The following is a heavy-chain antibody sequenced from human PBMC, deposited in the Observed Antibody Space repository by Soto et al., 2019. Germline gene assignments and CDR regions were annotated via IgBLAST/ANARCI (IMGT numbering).Heavy chain of an antibody. V-gene: IGHV3-33*01. Sequence: GGSLRLSCAASGFTFSSYGMHWVRQAPGKGLEWVAVIWYDGSNKYYADSVKGRFTISRDNSKNTLYLQMNSLRAEDTAVYYCARSDRRRWAKIDFRGQGTLVTVSS. CDR1: GFTFSSYG. D-gene: IGHD6-13*01. CDR3: ARSDRRRWAKIDF. J-gene: IGHJ4*02. CDR2: IWYDGSNK.